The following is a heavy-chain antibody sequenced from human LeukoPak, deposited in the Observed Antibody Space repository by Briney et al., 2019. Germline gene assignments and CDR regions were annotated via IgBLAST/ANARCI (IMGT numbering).Heavy chain of an antibody. J-gene: IGHJ6*02. CDR2: ISSSSSYI. CDR3: ARDVSVLMNYYYGMDA. Sequence: GGSLRLSCAASGFTFSSYSMNWVRQAPGKGLEWVSSISSSSSYIYYADSVKGRFTISRDDAKNSLYLQMNSLRAEDTAVYYCARDVSVLMNYYYGMDAWGQGTTVTVSS. CDR1: GFTFSSYS. V-gene: IGHV3-21*04. D-gene: IGHD2-8*01.